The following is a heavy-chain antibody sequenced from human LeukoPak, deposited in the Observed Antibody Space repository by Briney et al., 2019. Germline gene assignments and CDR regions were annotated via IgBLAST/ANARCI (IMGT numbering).Heavy chain of an antibody. CDR3: ARRYCSGGSCSNFDY. D-gene: IGHD2-15*01. Sequence: GGSLRLSCAASGFTFSYYAMHWVRQAPGKGLEWVAVISNDGSNKYYADSVKGRFTISRDNSKNTLYLQMNSLRTEDTAVYYCARRYCSGGSCSNFDYWGQGTLVTVSS. CDR1: GFTFSYYA. J-gene: IGHJ4*02. CDR2: ISNDGSNK. V-gene: IGHV3-30-3*01.